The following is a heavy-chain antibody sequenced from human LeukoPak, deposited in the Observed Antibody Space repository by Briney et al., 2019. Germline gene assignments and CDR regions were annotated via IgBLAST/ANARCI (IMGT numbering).Heavy chain of an antibody. CDR3: VSFYETY. CDR1: GFTFDDYA. V-gene: IGHV3-74*01. D-gene: IGHD2-2*01. J-gene: IGHJ4*02. CDR2: INGDGSWT. Sequence: PGRSLRLSCAASGFTFDDYAMHWVRQAPGKGLVWVSHINGDGSWTTYADSVKGRFTISKDNAKNTVYLQMNNLRAEDTAVYYCVSFYETYWGRGTLVTVSS.